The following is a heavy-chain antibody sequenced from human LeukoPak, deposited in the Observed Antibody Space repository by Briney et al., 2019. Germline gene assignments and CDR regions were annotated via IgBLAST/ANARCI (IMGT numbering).Heavy chain of an antibody. Sequence: SSETLSLTCAVYGGSFSGYYWSWIRQPPGKGLEWIGEINHSGSTNYNPSLKSRVTISVDTSKNQFSLKLSSVTAADTAVYYCARVKGRYYGSGSYSKGAFDIWGQGTMVTVSS. D-gene: IGHD3-10*01. V-gene: IGHV4-34*01. CDR3: ARVKGRYYGSGSYSKGAFDI. CDR2: INHSGST. J-gene: IGHJ3*02. CDR1: GGSFSGYY.